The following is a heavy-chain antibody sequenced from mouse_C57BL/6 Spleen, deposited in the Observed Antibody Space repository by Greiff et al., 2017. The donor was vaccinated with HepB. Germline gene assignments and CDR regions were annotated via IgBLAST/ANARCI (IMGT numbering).Heavy chain of an antibody. D-gene: IGHD1-1*01. CDR1: GFTFSSYA. CDR3: ARAPYYYGSPRGYWYFDV. V-gene: IGHV5-4*01. J-gene: IGHJ1*03. Sequence: EVQVVESGGGLVKPGGSLKLSCAASGFTFSSYAMSWVRQTPEKRLEWVATISDGGSYTYYPDNVKGRFTISRDNAKNNLYLQMSHLKSEDTAVYYCARAPYYYGSPRGYWYFDVWGTGTTVTVSS. CDR2: ISDGGSYT.